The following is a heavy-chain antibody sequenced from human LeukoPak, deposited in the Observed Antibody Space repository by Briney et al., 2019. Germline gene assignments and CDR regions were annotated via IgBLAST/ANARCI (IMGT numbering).Heavy chain of an antibody. CDR1: GGSISSYY. CDR3: ASHYYDSSGRDY. J-gene: IGHJ4*02. Sequence: PSETLSLTCTVSGGSISSYYWSWIRQPPGKGLEWIGYIYYSGSTNYNPSLKSRVTISVDTSKNQFSLKLSSVTAAVTAVYYCASHYYDSSGRDYWGQGTLVTVSS. CDR2: IYYSGST. V-gene: IGHV4-59*01. D-gene: IGHD3-22*01.